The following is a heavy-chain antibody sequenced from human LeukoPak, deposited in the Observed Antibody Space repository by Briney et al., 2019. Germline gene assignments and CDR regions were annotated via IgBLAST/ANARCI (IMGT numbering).Heavy chain of an antibody. CDR1: GYSFTNYW. CDR3: ARHRAPNLSWFDP. CDR2: VDPSDSYI. J-gene: IGHJ5*02. Sequence: GESLKISCKGSGYSFTNYWISWVRQMPGKGLEWMGRVDPSDSYISYSPSLQGHVTISADKSISTAFLQWSSLKASDTAMYYCARHRAPNLSWFDPWGQGTLVTVSS. V-gene: IGHV5-10-1*01.